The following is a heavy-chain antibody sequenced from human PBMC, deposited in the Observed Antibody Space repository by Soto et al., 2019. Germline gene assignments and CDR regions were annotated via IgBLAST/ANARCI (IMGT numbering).Heavy chain of an antibody. Sequence: ASVKVSCKASGYTFTSYAMHWVRQAPGQRLEWMGWINAGNGNTKYSQKFQGRVTITRYTSASTAYMELSSLRSEDTAVYYCARVPSGPRYSSAGALDYWGQGTLVTVSS. CDR3: ARVPSGPRYSSAGALDY. D-gene: IGHD6-19*01. CDR1: GYTFTSYA. V-gene: IGHV1-3*01. J-gene: IGHJ4*02. CDR2: INAGNGNT.